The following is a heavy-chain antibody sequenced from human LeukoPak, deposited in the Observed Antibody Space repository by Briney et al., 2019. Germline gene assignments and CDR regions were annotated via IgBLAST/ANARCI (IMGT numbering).Heavy chain of an antibody. CDR3: ARERGYSGYDPGPRFDY. J-gene: IGHJ4*02. D-gene: IGHD5-12*01. Sequence: GGSLRLSCAASGFTFSGSAMHWVRQASGKGLEWVGRIRSKANSYATAYAASVKGRFTISRDDSKNTAYLQMNSLKTEDTAVYYCARERGYSGYDPGPRFDYWGQGTLVTVSS. CDR1: GFTFSGSA. V-gene: IGHV3-73*01. CDR2: IRSKANSYAT.